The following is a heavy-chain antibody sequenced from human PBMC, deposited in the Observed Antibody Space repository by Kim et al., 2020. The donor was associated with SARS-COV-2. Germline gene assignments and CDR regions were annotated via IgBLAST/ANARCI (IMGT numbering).Heavy chain of an antibody. CDR1: GFTFDDYA. D-gene: IGHD4-17*01. CDR3: AKGGGDYAKKYGMDV. CDR2: ISWDGGST. V-gene: IGHV3-43D*03. J-gene: IGHJ6*02. Sequence: GGSLRLSCAASGFTFDDYAMHWVRQAPGKGLEWVSLISWDGGSTYYADSVKGRFTISRDNSKNSLYLQMNSLRAEDTALYYCAKGGGDYAKKYGMDVWGQGTTVTVSS.